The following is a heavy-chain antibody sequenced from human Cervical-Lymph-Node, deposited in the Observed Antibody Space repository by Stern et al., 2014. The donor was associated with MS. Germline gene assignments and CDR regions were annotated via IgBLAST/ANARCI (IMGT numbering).Heavy chain of an antibody. CDR2: ISSSSSYI. V-gene: IGHV3-21*02. CDR3: ARDQGSDYYYGMDV. D-gene: IGHD3-10*01. CDR1: GFTFSSYS. J-gene: IGHJ6*02. Sequence: EVQLVESGGGLVKPGGSLRLSCAASGFTFSSYSMNWVRQAPGQGLEWVSSISSSSSYIYYADSVKGRFTISRDNAKNSLYLQMNSLRAEDTAVYYCARDQGSDYYYGMDVWGQGTTVTVSS.